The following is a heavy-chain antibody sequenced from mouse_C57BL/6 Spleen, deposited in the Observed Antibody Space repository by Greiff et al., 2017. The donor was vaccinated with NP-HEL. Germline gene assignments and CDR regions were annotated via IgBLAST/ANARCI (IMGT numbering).Heavy chain of an antibody. V-gene: IGHV1-18*01. CDR1: GYTFTDYN. J-gene: IGHJ2*01. Sequence: VQLQQSGPELVKPGASVKIPCKASGYTFTDYNMDWVKQSHGKSLEWIGDINPNNGGTIYNQKFKGKATLTVDKSSSTAYMELRSLTSEDTAVYYCARKKGNYVYYFDYWGQGTTLTVAS. D-gene: IGHD2-1*01. CDR2: INPNNGGT. CDR3: ARKKGNYVYYFDY.